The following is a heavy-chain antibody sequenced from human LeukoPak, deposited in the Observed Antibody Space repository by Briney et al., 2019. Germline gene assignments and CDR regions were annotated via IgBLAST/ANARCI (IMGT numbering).Heavy chain of an antibody. Sequence: SGPTLVNPTQTLTLTCTFSGFSLSTSGMCVSWVRQPPGKALEWPALIDWDDDKYYSTSLKTRLPISKDTSKNQVVLTMTNMDPVDTATYYCARIRGSIAARPPDWSFDYWGQGTLVTVSS. CDR3: ARIRGSIAARPPDWSFDY. CDR2: IDWDDDK. D-gene: IGHD6-6*01. J-gene: IGHJ4*02. V-gene: IGHV2-70*20. CDR1: GFSLSTSGMC.